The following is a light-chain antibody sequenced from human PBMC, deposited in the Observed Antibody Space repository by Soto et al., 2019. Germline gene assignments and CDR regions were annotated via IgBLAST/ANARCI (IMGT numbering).Light chain of an antibody. CDR2: KAS. V-gene: IGKV1-5*03. Sequence: DIQLTQSPSALSASVGDRVTITCRASLSVSAWLAWYQVKPGKAPNLLIYKASILQSGVKSRFSGSASGAEFTLTISSLQHDDFGTYFCKQSYTFGQGTRLELK. CDR1: LSVSAW. J-gene: IGKJ5*01. CDR3: KQSYT.